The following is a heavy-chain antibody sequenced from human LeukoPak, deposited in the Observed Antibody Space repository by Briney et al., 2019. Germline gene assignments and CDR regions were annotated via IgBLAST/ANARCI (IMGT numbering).Heavy chain of an antibody. D-gene: IGHD1-14*01. Sequence: SQTLSLTCAISGDSVSSNSAAWNWIRQSPSRGLECLGRTYYRSKWYNDYAVSVKSRITINPGTSKNQFSLQLNSVTPEDTAVYYCARDSREVGRYYYGMDVWGQGTTVTVSS. CDR3: ARDSREVGRYYYGMDV. J-gene: IGHJ6*02. CDR2: TYYRSKWYN. CDR1: GDSVSSNSAA. V-gene: IGHV6-1*01.